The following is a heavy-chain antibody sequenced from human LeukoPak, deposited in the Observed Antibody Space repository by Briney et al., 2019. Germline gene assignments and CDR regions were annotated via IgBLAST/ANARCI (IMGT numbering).Heavy chain of an antibody. J-gene: IGHJ4*02. D-gene: IGHD3-3*01. V-gene: IGHV3-7*01. CDR2: INKDGTEI. Sequence: GGSLRLSCAASGIIFSNYWMTWVRQAPGKGLEWVADINKDGTEIWYVDSVKGRFTISRDNAKNSVYLQMNSLRAEDTAVYYCTRWRGAQSEFEYWGQGTLVTVSP. CDR1: GIIFSNYW. CDR3: TRWRGAQSEFEY.